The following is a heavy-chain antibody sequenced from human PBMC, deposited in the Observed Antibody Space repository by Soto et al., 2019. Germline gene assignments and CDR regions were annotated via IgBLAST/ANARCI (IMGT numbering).Heavy chain of an antibody. J-gene: IGHJ5*02. CDR2: INPDNGNT. Sequence: ASVKVYCQSSGYTFTRYTMNWVRHAPGQRLEWMGWINPDNGNTKSSQKFQDRVIITRDTSASTAYMDLSSLRSEDTAVYYCARGIATGQLDPWGQGTLVTVSS. V-gene: IGHV1-3*01. CDR1: GYTFTRYT. CDR3: ARGIATGQLDP. D-gene: IGHD2-15*01.